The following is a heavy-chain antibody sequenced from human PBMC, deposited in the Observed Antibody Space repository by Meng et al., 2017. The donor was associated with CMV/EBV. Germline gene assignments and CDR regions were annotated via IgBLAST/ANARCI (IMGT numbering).Heavy chain of an antibody. J-gene: IGHJ6*02. CDR1: GFTFSSYS. D-gene: IGHD2-15*01. V-gene: IGHV3-21*01. CDR2: ISSSSSYI. CDR3: ARGRANTFMWVERLPYCSGGSCYDPYYYYYGMDV. Sequence: GESLKISCAASGFTFSSYSMNWVRQAPGKGLEWVPSISSSSSYIYYADSVKGRFTISRDNAKNSLYLQMNSLRAEDTAVYYCARGRANTFMWVERLPYCSGGSCYDPYYYYYGMDVWGQGTTVTVSS.